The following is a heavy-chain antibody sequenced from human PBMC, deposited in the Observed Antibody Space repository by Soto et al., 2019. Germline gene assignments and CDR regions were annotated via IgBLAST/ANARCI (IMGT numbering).Heavy chain of an antibody. J-gene: IGHJ5*02. CDR2: VNHSGSN. CDR3: ARGVAARRFDP. V-gene: IGHV4-34*01. Sequence: QVQLQQWGAGLLKPSETLSLTCAVYGGSFSGYYWSWIRQPPGKGLEWIGQVNHSGSNNYNPSLKSRVTISVDTSKNQFSLKLSSVTAADTAVYYCARGVAARRFDPWGQGTLVTVSS. D-gene: IGHD6-6*01. CDR1: GGSFSGYY.